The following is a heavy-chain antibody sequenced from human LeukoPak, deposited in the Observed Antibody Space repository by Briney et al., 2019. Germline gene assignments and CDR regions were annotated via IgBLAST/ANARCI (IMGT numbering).Heavy chain of an antibody. CDR2: IFSGGST. V-gene: IGHV3-66*01. CDR1: GFTVGTDF. CDR3: ARGDFEY. J-gene: IGHJ4*02. Sequence: QPGGSLRLSCAASGFTVGTDFVSWVRQAPGRGLEWVSIIFSGGSTYYADSVKGRFTISTDSSRNTAYLQMSSLRAEDTAVYYCARGDFEYWGQGTLVTVSS.